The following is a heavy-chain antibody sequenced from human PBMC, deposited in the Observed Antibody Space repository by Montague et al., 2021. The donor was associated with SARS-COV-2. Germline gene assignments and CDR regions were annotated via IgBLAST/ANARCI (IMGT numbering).Heavy chain of an antibody. CDR1: GVSVNNYY. D-gene: IGHD3-22*01. CDR2: IYYTGST. CDR3: ERDFYDTSDYFQGTFDV. Sequence: SETLSLTCSVSGVSVNNYYWAWIRQTPEKGLEWIGYIYYTGSTNYNPSLRNRITISIDTSANQFSLKLRSVTPADTAVYYCERDFYDTSDYFQGTFDVWGHGTVVSVSS. V-gene: IGHV4-59*02. J-gene: IGHJ3*01.